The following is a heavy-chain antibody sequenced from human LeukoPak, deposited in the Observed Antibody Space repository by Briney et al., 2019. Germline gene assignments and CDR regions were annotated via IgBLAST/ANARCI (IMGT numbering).Heavy chain of an antibody. CDR1: GGTFSSYT. J-gene: IGHJ4*02. CDR2: VNPNNGDT. D-gene: IGHD3-10*01. Sequence: GASVKVSCKASGGTFSSYTISWVRQAPGQGLEWVGLVNPNNGDTKYAQKFQGRVTMTRDTSVNTAFMELSRLRSDDTAVYYCARDSRVTNGDYWGQGTLVTVSS. CDR3: ARDSRVTNGDY. V-gene: IGHV1-2*02.